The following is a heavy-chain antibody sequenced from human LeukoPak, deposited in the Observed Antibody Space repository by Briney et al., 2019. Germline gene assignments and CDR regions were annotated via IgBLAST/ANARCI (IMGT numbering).Heavy chain of an antibody. D-gene: IGHD4-17*01. Sequence: PGGSLRLSCAASGFTFSSYSMNWVRQAPGKGLEWVSYISSGSGTRYYADSVKGRFTISRDNAKNSLYLQMNSLRDEDTAVYYCAGVGPTVTSYWYLDLWGRGTLVTVSS. CDR3: AGVGPTVTSYWYLDL. CDR2: ISSGSGTR. V-gene: IGHV3-48*02. J-gene: IGHJ2*01. CDR1: GFTFSSYS.